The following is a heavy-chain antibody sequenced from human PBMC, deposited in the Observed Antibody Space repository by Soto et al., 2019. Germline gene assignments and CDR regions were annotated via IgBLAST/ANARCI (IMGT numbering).Heavy chain of an antibody. CDR3: ARDFARRGSFDP. CDR2: VYYSGTT. J-gene: IGHJ5*01. CDR1: NVSITSSY. V-gene: IGHV4-59*01. Sequence: SETLSLTCRVSNVSITSSYWNWIRQTPGKGLEWIGFVYYSGTTKYNPSLKSRVSISIDTSKNEFFLRLTSVTTADTGFSSYARDFARRGSFDPWGQGTLVTVSS.